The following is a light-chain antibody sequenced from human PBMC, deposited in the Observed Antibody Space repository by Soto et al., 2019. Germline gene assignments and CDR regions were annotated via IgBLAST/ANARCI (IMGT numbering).Light chain of an antibody. V-gene: IGLV2-8*01. Sequence: QSVLTQPRSVSGSPGQSVTISRTGTSSDVGGYSYVSWYQQHPGKAPKLMIYEVTQRPSEVPNRFSGSKSGNTASLTVSGLQAEDEADYYCNSYAASGNLWVFGGGTKLTVL. CDR3: NSYAASGNLWV. J-gene: IGLJ3*02. CDR1: SSDVGGYSY. CDR2: EVT.